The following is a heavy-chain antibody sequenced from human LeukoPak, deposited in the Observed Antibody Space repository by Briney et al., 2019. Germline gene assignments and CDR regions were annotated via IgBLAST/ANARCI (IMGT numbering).Heavy chain of an antibody. Sequence: PSETLSLTCTVSGGSISSYYWSWVRQPPGKGLEWIGYIYYSGSTNYNPSLKSRVTISVDTSKNQFSLKLTSVTAADTAVYYCARGVPEYYDFWSGYFYYFDYWGQGTLVTVSS. J-gene: IGHJ4*02. V-gene: IGHV4-59*01. CDR2: IYYSGST. CDR3: ARGVPEYYDFWSGYFYYFDY. CDR1: GGSISSYY. D-gene: IGHD3-3*01.